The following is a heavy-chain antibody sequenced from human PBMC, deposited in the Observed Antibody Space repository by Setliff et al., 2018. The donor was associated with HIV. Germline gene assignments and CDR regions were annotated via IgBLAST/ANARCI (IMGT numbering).Heavy chain of an antibody. CDR2: INHSGST. CDR3: AAFFVTPLMTQDF. D-gene: IGHD4-17*01. CDR1: GGSFSGYY. V-gene: IGHV4-34*01. Sequence: SETLSLTCAVYGGSFSGYYWSWIRQPPGKGLEWIGEINHSGSTNYNPSLKSRVTISVDTSKNQFSLKLSSATAADTAVYYCAAFFVTPLMTQDFWGQGTLVTVSS. J-gene: IGHJ4*02.